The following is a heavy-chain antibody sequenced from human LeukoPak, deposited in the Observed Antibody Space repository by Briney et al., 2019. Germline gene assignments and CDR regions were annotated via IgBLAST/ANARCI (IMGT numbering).Heavy chain of an antibody. CDR2: ISGSGGDT. CDR1: GFTFSNFL. J-gene: IGHJ4*02. Sequence: GGSLRLSCAASGFTFSNFLMTWVRQAPGKGPEWVSAISGSGGDTYYADSVKGRFTISRDNSKNTLYLQMNSLRAEDTDVYYCAKKGATTGDFDYWGQGTLVTVSS. CDR3: AKKGATTGDFDY. V-gene: IGHV3-23*01. D-gene: IGHD1-26*01.